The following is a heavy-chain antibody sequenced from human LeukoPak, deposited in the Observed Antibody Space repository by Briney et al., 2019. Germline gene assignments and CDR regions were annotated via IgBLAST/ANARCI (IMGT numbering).Heavy chain of an antibody. V-gene: IGHV1-18*01. CDR2: ITPSNGNT. D-gene: IGHD3-10*01. CDR1: GYFFPSYG. J-gene: IGHJ4*02. Sequence: GASVKVSCKTSGYFFPSYGISWVRQAPGQGLEWIGWITPSNGNTHYAQNFQGRVTVTTDTSTSTVYMELGSLRSDDTAVYYCARAAFRFGEPYWGQGTLVTVSS. CDR3: ARAAFRFGEPY.